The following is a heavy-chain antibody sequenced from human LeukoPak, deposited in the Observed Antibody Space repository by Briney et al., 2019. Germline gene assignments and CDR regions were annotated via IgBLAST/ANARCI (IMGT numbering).Heavy chain of an antibody. CDR1: GYTFTSYD. D-gene: IGHD6-13*01. Sequence: VASVKVSCKASGYTFTSYDINWVRQATGQGLEWMGWMNPNSGNTGYAQKFQGRVTMTRTTSISTAYMELSSLRSEDTAVYYCARGAYSSSWYYYYYYGMDVWGQGTTVTVSS. CDR3: ARGAYSSSWYYYYYYGMDV. CDR2: MNPNSGNT. V-gene: IGHV1-8*01. J-gene: IGHJ6*02.